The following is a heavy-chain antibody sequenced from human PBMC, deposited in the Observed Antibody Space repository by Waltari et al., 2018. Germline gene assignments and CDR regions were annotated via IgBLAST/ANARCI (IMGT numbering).Heavy chain of an antibody. CDR3: ATYIGASVGTAAFDV. CDR2: VSYSGTT. D-gene: IGHD5-12*01. V-gene: IGHV4-39*01. CDR1: GVSITSNRHY. J-gene: IGHJ3*01. Sequence: QLQLQESGPRLVRPSETLSLICRVSGVSITSNRHYWAWIRQSPGQGLEWIGTVSYSGTTYISPSLKGRVSVSRDTSKNQVSLILGSVTAADMAVYHCATYIGASVGTAAFDVWGQGTMVTVSS.